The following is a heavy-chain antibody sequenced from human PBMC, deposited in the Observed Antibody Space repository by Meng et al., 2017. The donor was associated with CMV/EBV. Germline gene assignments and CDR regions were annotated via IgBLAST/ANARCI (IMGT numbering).Heavy chain of an antibody. J-gene: IGHJ4*02. CDR1: GFTFSSYD. CDR2: IGTAGDT. D-gene: IGHD3-16*01. CDR3: ARDWGGTSFKHLPHNDY. Sequence: ETLFLTCAACGFTFSSYDMHWVRQATGKGLEWVSAIGTAGDTYYPGSVKGQFTISRDNAKNSLYLQMNSLRAEDTAVYYCARDWGGTSFKHLPHNDYWGQGTLVTVSS. V-gene: IGHV3-13*03.